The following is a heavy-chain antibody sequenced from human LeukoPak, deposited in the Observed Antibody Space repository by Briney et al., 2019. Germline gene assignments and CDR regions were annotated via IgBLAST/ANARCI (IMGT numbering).Heavy chain of an antibody. V-gene: IGHV3-30*18. D-gene: IGHD2-21*02. Sequence: GGSLRLSCAASGFIFSNYAIHWVRQAPGKGLEWVAAVSYDGNLQHYADAVKGRFTISRDNSKNTLYLQMNSLRAEDTAVYYCAKAAYCGGDCPGLYFDYWGQGTLVTVSS. CDR3: AKAAYCGGDCPGLYFDY. CDR2: VSYDGNLQ. CDR1: GFIFSNYA. J-gene: IGHJ4*02.